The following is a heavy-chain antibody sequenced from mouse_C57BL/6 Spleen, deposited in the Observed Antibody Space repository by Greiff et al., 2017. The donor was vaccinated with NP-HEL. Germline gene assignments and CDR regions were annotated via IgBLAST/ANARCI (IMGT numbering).Heavy chain of an antibody. CDR1: GYSITSGYY. Sequence: DVKLQESGPGLVKPSQSLSLTCSVTGYSITSGYYWNWIRQFPGNKLEWMGYISYDGSNNYIPSLKNRISIPRDTSKNPFFLKLNSVTTEDTATYYCARDTPGSSYGAMDYWGQGTSVTVSS. J-gene: IGHJ4*01. V-gene: IGHV3-6*01. D-gene: IGHD1-1*01. CDR2: ISYDGSN. CDR3: ARDTPGSSYGAMDY.